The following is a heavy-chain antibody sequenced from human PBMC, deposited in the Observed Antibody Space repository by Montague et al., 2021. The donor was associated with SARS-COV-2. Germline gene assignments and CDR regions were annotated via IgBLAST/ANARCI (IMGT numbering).Heavy chain of an antibody. V-gene: IGHV4-34*01. J-gene: IGHJ6*03. Sequence: SETLSLTCAVHGGSFSTYSWNWIRQPPGKGLEWIGEIHHGGSINYNPSLKSRVTISADTSKNQFSLKPTSVAAADTAVYYCARLGDGVVPSPILGVGPYYSYYYMDVWGKGTTVTVSS. D-gene: IGHD3-10*01. CDR2: IHHGGSI. CDR3: ARLGDGVVPSPILGVGPYYSYYYMDV. CDR1: GGSFSTYS.